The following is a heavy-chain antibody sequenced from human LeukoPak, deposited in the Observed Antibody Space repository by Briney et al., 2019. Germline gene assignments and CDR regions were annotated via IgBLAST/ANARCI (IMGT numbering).Heavy chain of an antibody. V-gene: IGHV1-3*03. CDR3: ARGGQQWRGGNYFDS. J-gene: IGHJ4*02. Sequence: ASVKVSCKASGYTFTDYALHWVRQAPGQSLEWMGWITTGRGETRYSQDFQRRITLTRDKSANTVYMDLSDLTSEDTAIYYCARGGQQWRGGNYFDSWGQGTLVAVSS. CDR1: GYTFTDYA. CDR2: ITTGRGET. D-gene: IGHD6-19*01.